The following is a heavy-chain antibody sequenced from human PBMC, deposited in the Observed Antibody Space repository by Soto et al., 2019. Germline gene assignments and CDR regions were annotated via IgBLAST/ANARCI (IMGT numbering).Heavy chain of an antibody. D-gene: IGHD6-19*01. CDR2: VYHTGRT. J-gene: IGHJ4*02. CDR1: GGSFKSGSYS. CDR3: ATAVAYFDS. V-gene: IGHV4-61*01. Sequence: SETLSLTCTVSGGSFKSGSYSWSWIRQPPGKGLEWIGYVYHTGRTGYNPSLKSPVSISMDTSKNQFSLNLDSVTAADTAVYFCATAVAYFDSWGQGTLVTVSS.